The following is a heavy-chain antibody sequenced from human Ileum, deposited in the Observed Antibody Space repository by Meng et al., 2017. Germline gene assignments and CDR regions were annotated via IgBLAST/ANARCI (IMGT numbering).Heavy chain of an antibody. CDR3: ARAIEVAGTGGYY. D-gene: IGHD6-19*01. J-gene: IGHJ4*02. CDR1: GFTFRSYW. V-gene: IGHV3-74*01. Sequence: QMVESGGGLVPPGGSLRLSCAASGFTFRSYWMHWVRQAPGKGLVWVSRFNSDGSSTNYADSVKGRFTISRDNAKNTLHLQMNSLRAEDTAVYYCARAIEVAGTGGYYWGQGTLVTVSS. CDR2: FNSDGSST.